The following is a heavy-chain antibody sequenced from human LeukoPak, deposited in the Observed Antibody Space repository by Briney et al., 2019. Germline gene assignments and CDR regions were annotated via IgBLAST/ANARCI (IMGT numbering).Heavy chain of an antibody. CDR1: GYTFTGYY. J-gene: IGHJ4*02. D-gene: IGHD3-22*01. CDR2: MNPNSDNT. Sequence: ASVKVSCKASGYTFTGYYMHWVRQATGQGLEWMGWMNPNSDNTGYAQKFQGRVTMTRNTSISTAYMELSSLRSEDAAVYYCARGYYYDSSGYYGTPFDYWGQGTLITVSS. CDR3: ARGYYYDSSGYYGTPFDY. V-gene: IGHV1-8*02.